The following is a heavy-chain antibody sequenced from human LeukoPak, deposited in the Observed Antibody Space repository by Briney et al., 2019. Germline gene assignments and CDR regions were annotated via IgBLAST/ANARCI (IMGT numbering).Heavy chain of an antibody. D-gene: IGHD3-16*01. CDR3: ASGGHLDY. CDR1: GITFSRFW. CDR2: IKQDGSEK. J-gene: IGHJ4*02. V-gene: IGHV3-7*03. Sequence: GGSLRLSCSASGITFSRFWMSWVRQAPGKGLQGVANIKQDGSEKHYVDSVKGRFNTSRDNAENSLYLQMNSLRAEDTAVYYCASGGHLDYWGQGALVTVAS.